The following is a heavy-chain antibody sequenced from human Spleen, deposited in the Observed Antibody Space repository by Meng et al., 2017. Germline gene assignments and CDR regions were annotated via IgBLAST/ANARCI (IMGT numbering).Heavy chain of an antibody. CDR3: ATGAAYYFDY. CDR2: IWYDGSNK. CDR1: GFTFSTYG. J-gene: IGHJ4*02. Sequence: QVQLVESGGGVVQPGRSLRLSCAASGFTFSTYGMHWVRQAPGKGLEWVAVIWYDGSNKYYADSVKGRFTISRDNSKNTFYLQMNSLRSEDTAVYYCATGAAYYFDYWGQGALVTVSS. V-gene: IGHV3-33*01. D-gene: IGHD2-15*01.